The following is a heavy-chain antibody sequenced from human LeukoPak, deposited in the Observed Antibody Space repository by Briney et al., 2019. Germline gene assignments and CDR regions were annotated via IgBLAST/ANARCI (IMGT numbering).Heavy chain of an antibody. CDR1: GGTFSSYA. CDR3: ARDRVTIFGVVRDFAFDI. V-gene: IGHV1-69*01. Sequence: ASVKVSCKASGGTFSSYAISWVQQAPGQGLEWMGGIIPIFGTANYAQKFQGRVTITADESTSTAYMELSSLRSEDTAVYYCARDRVTIFGVVRDFAFDIWGQGTMVTVSS. CDR2: IIPIFGTA. D-gene: IGHD3-3*01. J-gene: IGHJ3*02.